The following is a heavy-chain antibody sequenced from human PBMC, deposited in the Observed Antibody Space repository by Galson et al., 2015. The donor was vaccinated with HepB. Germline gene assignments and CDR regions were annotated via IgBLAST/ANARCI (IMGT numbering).Heavy chain of an antibody. V-gene: IGHV4-4*02. CDR1: GGSISSSNW. CDR3: ASLTMVRGSGWFDP. J-gene: IGHJ5*02. CDR2: IYHSGST. Sequence: ETLSLTCAVSGGSISSSNWWSWVRQPPGKGLEWIGEIYHSGSTNYNPSLKSRVTISVDKSKNQFSLKLSSVTAADTAVYYCASLTMVRGSGWFDPWGQGTLVTVSS. D-gene: IGHD3-10*01.